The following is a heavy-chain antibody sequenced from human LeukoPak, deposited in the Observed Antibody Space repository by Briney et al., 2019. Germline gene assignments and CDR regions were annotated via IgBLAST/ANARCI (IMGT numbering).Heavy chain of an antibody. D-gene: IGHD4-17*01. J-gene: IGHJ4*02. CDR3: AISNDYGPFDY. Sequence: GRSLRLSCAAYGFTFSSYAMHLVRQAPGKGLEWVAVISYDGSNKYYADSVKGRFTISRDNSKNTLYLQMNSLRAEDTAVYYCAISNDYGPFDYWGQGTLVTVSS. CDR1: GFTFSSYA. V-gene: IGHV3-30-3*01. CDR2: ISYDGSNK.